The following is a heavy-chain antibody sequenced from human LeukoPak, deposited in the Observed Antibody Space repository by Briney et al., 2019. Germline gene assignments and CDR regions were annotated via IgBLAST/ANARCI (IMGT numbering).Heavy chain of an antibody. CDR1: GYTFTSYG. CDR2: VSAYNGNT. D-gene: IGHD6-13*01. V-gene: IGHV1-18*01. Sequence: ASVKVSCKASGYTFTSYGISWVRQAPGQGLEWMGWVSAYNGNTNYAQKLQGRVTMTTDTSTSTAYMELRSLRSDDTAVYYCAREASIAAAGTMGYWGQGTLVTVSS. J-gene: IGHJ4*02. CDR3: AREASIAAAGTMGY.